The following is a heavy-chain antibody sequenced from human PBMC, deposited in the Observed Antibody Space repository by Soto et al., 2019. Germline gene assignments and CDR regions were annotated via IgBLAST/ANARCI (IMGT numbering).Heavy chain of an antibody. CDR3: ARDANCSSTSCYDRNYYYGMDV. J-gene: IGHJ6*02. V-gene: IGHV3-33*01. D-gene: IGHD2-2*01. Sequence: QVQLVESGGGVVQPGRSLRLSCAASGFTFSSYGMHWVRQAPGKGLEWVAVIWYDGSNKYYADSVKGRFTISRDNSKNTLYLQMNSLRAEDTAVHYCARDANCSSTSCYDRNYYYGMDVWGQGTTVTVSS. CDR2: IWYDGSNK. CDR1: GFTFSSYG.